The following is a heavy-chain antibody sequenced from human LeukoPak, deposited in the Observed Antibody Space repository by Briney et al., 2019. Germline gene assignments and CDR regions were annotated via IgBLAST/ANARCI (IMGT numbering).Heavy chain of an antibody. CDR3: AKVLLRALDYMDV. J-gene: IGHJ6*03. D-gene: IGHD2-15*01. V-gene: IGHV3-23*01. CDR2: ISGSGGST. Sequence: GGSLRLSCAASGFTFSSYAMNWVRQAPGKGLEWVSAISGSGGSTYYADFVKGRFTISRDNSKSTLYLQMNNLRADDTAVYYCAKVLLRALDYMDVWGKGTTVTVSS. CDR1: GFTFSSYA.